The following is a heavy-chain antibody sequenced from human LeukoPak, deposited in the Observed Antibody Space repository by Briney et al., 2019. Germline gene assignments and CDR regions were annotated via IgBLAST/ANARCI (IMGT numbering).Heavy chain of an antibody. CDR2: INHSGST. CDR3: ARMGATSDY. Sequence: SETLSLTCAVYGGSFSGYYWSWIRQPPGKGLEWIGEINHSGSTNYIPSLKSRVTISVDTSKNQFSLKLSSVTAADTAVYYCARMGATSDYWGQGTLVTVSS. J-gene: IGHJ4*02. V-gene: IGHV4-34*01. CDR1: GGSFSGYY. D-gene: IGHD1-26*01.